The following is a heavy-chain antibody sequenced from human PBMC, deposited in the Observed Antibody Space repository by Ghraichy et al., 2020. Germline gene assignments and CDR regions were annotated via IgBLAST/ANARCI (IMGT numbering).Heavy chain of an antibody. CDR2: SHYSGTT. Sequence: SETPSLTCTVSGGFISTSSYYWGWIRQPPGKGLEWIGSSHYSGTTYYTPSLESRVTISVDTSKNQFSLRRTSVTAADTAIYYCARQSHRYYDSTRPRSWVEAWSQGTLVTDSS. CDR3: ARQSHRYYDSTRPRSWVEA. CDR1: GGFISTSSYY. J-gene: IGHJ5*02. D-gene: IGHD3-22*01. V-gene: IGHV4-39*01.